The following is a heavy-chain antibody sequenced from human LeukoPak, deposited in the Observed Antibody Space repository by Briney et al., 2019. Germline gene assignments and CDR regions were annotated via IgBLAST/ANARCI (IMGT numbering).Heavy chain of an antibody. V-gene: IGHV4-30-2*02. D-gene: IGHD5-18*01. CDR1: GGSISSGGYS. J-gene: IGHJ4*02. CDR2: IYHSGST. CDR3: ASFSGYSYGHFDY. Sequence: PSETLSLTCAVSGGSISSGGYSWSWIRQPPGKGLEWIGYIYHSGSTYYNPSLKSRVTISVDTSKNQFSLKLSSVTAADTAVYYCASFSGYSYGHFDYWGQGTLVTVSS.